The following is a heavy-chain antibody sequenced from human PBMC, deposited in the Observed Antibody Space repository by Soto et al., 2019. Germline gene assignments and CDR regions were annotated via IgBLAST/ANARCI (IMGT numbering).Heavy chain of an antibody. CDR2: IYHSGST. V-gene: IGHV4-59*01. CDR1: GGSISSYY. Sequence: SETLSLTCTVSGGSISSYYWTWIRQPPGRGPEWIGYIYHSGSTNYNPSLKSRVTISVDTSMNQFSLKLNSVTAADTAVYYCARARRSQYYYYGMDVWGPGTTVT. CDR3: ARARRSQYYYYGMDV. J-gene: IGHJ6*02.